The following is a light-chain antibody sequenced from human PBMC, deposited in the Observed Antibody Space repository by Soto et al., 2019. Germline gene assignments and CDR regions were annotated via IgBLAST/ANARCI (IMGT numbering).Light chain of an antibody. CDR2: DAS. J-gene: IGKJ4*01. CDR3: QQYGSTPLT. Sequence: EVGMTRSPDTLSLTPGERATLSCRASQSVRSNYLAWYQQKPGQAPRFLIYDASTRATGIPDRFSGSGSGTDFTLTISRLEPEDFAVYYCQQYGSTPLTFGGGTKVDIK. V-gene: IGKV3-20*01. CDR1: QSVRSNY.